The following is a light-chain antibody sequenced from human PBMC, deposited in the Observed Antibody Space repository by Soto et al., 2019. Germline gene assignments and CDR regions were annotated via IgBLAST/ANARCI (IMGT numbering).Light chain of an antibody. Sequence: QSVLTQPPSVSGAPGQRVTISCTGSSSNIGAAYDVRWYQQLPGTAPKLLIYANNVRPSGVPDRFSGSKSGTSASLAITGLQAEDEADYYCQSYDRSLSGVVFGGGTKLTVL. CDR3: QSYDRSLSGVV. CDR1: SSNIGAAYD. J-gene: IGLJ2*01. CDR2: ANN. V-gene: IGLV1-40*01.